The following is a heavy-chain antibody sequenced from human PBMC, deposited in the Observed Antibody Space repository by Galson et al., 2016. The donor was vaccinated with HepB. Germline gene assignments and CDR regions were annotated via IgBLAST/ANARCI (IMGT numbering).Heavy chain of an antibody. CDR3: VRTTATDTYCSSTSCYGEAPYYYYGMDV. D-gene: IGHD2-2*01. J-gene: IGHJ6*02. CDR2: IIPLFRTP. CDR1: GGTFNTHA. Sequence: SVKVSCKASGGTFNTHAISWVRQAPGQGLEWMGGIIPLFRTPNYAQKLQGRVRTTADESTSTVYMELSSLRSEDTAVYYCVRTTATDTYCSSTSCYGEAPYYYYGMDVWGQGTTVTVSS. V-gene: IGHV1-69*13.